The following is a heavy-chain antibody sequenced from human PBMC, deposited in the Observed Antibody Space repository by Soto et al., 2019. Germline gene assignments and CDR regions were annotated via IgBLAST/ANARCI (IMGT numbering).Heavy chain of an antibody. V-gene: IGHV4-4*02. J-gene: IGHJ6*02. D-gene: IGHD3-16*01. Sequence: QVQLQESGPGLVKPSETLSLTCAVSGGPITTTTWWAWVRLPPGKGLEWIGELHHDGTTNYNPSLERRITMSLDKSHNHFSLKLTSVTAADTASYSCATQTISYTWGVWGRGTTVTVSS. CDR1: GGPITTTTW. CDR2: LHHDGTT. CDR3: ATQTISYTWGV.